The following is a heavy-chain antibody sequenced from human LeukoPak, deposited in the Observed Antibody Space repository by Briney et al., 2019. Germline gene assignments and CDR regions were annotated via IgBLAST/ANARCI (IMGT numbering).Heavy chain of an antibody. J-gene: IGHJ3*02. D-gene: IGHD3-22*01. CDR2: IYPGDSDT. V-gene: IGHV5-51*01. CDR1: GYSFTSYW. Sequence: GESLKISCKGSGYSFTSYWIGWVRQKPGKGLEWMGIIYPGDSDTRYSPSFQGQVTISADKSISTAYLQWSSLKASDTAMYYCARDSYYYDSSRCDHAFDIWGQGTMVTVSS. CDR3: ARDSYYYDSSRCDHAFDI.